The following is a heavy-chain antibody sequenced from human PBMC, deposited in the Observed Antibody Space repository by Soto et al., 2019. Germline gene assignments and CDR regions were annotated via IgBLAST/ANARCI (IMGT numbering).Heavy chain of an antibody. Sequence: EVHLEESGGGLVEPGGSLKLSCKVSGFSLSDSAMHWVRQASGKGLEWVGHIRDKANHYATAYAASVKGRFVISRDDSQNTAYLQMSSLKADDTAVYYCTRPPSGSYGDDFDYWGQGTLVTVSS. D-gene: IGHD1-26*01. CDR2: IRDKANHYAT. CDR1: GFSLSDSA. J-gene: IGHJ4*02. CDR3: TRPPSGSYGDDFDY. V-gene: IGHV3-73*02.